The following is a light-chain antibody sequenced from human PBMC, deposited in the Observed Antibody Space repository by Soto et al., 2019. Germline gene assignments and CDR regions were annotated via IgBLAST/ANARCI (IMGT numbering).Light chain of an antibody. CDR1: QSVSSY. J-gene: IGKJ5*01. CDR3: QQRSKWPPIT. CDR2: DAS. V-gene: IGKV3-11*01. Sequence: EIVLTQSPATLSLSPGERATLSCRASQSVSSYLAWYQQKPGQAPRLLIYDASNRATGIPARFGGSGSWTDFTLTISSLEPEDFAVYYCQQRSKWPPITFGQGTRLEIK.